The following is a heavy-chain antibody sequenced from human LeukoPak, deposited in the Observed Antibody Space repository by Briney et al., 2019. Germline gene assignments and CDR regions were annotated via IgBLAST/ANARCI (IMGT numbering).Heavy chain of an antibody. Sequence: PGGSLRLSCAASGFTFSSYDMHWVRQAPGKGLEWVAFIRYDGGSKNSADSVKGRFTISRDNAKNSLYLQMNSLRADDTAVYYCARFAAGGSYYYYMDVWGIGTTVTVSS. D-gene: IGHD3-10*01. CDR1: GFTFSSYD. J-gene: IGHJ6*03. V-gene: IGHV3-30*02. CDR2: IRYDGGSK. CDR3: ARFAAGGSYYYYMDV.